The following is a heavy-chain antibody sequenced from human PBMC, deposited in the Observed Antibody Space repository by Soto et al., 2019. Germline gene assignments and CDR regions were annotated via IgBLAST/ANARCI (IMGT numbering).Heavy chain of an antibody. D-gene: IGHD4-17*01. CDR3: TTYGDYAPFDP. V-gene: IGHV3-15*01. CDR2: IKSKTDGGTT. CDR1: GFTFSNAW. J-gene: IGHJ5*02. Sequence: EVQLVESGGGLVKPGGSLRLSCAASGFTFSNAWMSWVRQAPGKGLEWVGSIKSKTDGGTTDYAAHVKGRFTISRDDSNTTLYLQMNSLNAEDTAVYYCTTYGDYAPFDPWGQGTLVTVSS.